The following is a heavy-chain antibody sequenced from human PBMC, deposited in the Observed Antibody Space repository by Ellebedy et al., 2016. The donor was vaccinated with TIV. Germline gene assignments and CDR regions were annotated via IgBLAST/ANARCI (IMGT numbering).Heavy chain of an antibody. V-gene: IGHV5-51*01. J-gene: IGHJ5*01. Sequence: GESLKISCKASGNDSTSDLIAWVRLMPGRGLEWMGIIYPGDSPIAYRPSFRGHVTISADRSINTAYLQWSSLKASDTAIYYCANRGLDVGWYASWGQGTPVTVSS. CDR2: IYPGDSPI. CDR3: ANRGLDVGWYAS. CDR1: GNDSTSDL. D-gene: IGHD3/OR15-3a*01.